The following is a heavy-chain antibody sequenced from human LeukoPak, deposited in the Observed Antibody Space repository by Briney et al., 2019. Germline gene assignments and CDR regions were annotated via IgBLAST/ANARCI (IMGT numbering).Heavy chain of an antibody. Sequence: PGGSLRLSCAASGFTFSSYAMHWVRQAPGKGLEWVAVISYDGSNKYYADSVKGRFTISRDNSKNTLYLQMNSLRGEDTAVYYCARSLVYSSGWYEYYFDYWGQGTLVTVSS. CDR3: ARSLVYSSGWYEYYFDY. J-gene: IGHJ4*02. CDR1: GFTFSSYA. CDR2: ISYDGSNK. V-gene: IGHV3-30*04. D-gene: IGHD6-19*01.